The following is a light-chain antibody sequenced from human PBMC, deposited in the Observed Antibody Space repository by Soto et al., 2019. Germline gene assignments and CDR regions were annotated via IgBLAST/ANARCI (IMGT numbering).Light chain of an antibody. CDR2: EVT. V-gene: IGLV2-14*01. CDR3: SSYTSGRTVV. CDR1: SSDVGGYNF. J-gene: IGLJ2*01. Sequence: QSVLTQPASVSGSPGQSITISCTGTSSDVGGYNFVSWYQQHPGKAPKLMIYEVTNRPSGVSYRFSGSKSGNAASLTISGLQAEDEADYYCSSYTSGRTVVFGGGTKLTVL.